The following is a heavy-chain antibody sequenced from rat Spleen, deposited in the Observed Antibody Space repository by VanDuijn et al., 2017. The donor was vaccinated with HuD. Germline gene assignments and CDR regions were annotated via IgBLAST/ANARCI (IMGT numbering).Heavy chain of an antibody. V-gene: IGHV5-25*01. CDR2: ISTAGSNT. J-gene: IGHJ2*01. CDR1: GFTFSNYY. Sequence: EVQLVESGGGLVQPGRSLKLSCAASGFTFSNYYMVWVRQAPTEGLEWVAYISTAGSNTYYRDSVKGRFTISRDNAKSTLYLQMDSLRSEDTATYYCARHYYSFDYWGQGVLVTVSS. D-gene: IGHD1-2*01. CDR3: ARHYYSFDY.